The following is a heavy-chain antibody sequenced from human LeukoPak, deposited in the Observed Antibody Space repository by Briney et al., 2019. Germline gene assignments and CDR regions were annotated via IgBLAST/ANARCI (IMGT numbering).Heavy chain of an antibody. J-gene: IGHJ6*02. V-gene: IGHV1-69*04. Sequence: SVKVSCKASGGTFSSYAISWVRQAPGQGLEWMGRIIPILGIANYAQKFQGRVTITADKSTSTAYMELSSLRSEDTAVYYCARERKIMVRGVIIPYFGMDVWGQGTTVTVSS. CDR2: IIPILGIA. CDR3: ARERKIMVRGVIIPYFGMDV. D-gene: IGHD3-10*01. CDR1: GGTFSSYA.